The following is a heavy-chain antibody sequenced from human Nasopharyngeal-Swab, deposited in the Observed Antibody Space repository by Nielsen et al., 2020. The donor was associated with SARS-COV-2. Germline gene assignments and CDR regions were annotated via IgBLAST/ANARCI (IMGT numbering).Heavy chain of an antibody. D-gene: IGHD2-2*02. CDR1: GSTFTSYD. CDR2: MNPNSGNT. CDR3: ARAGEGVVVPASIMGGTYYYYYCMDV. J-gene: IGHJ6*03. V-gene: IGHV1-8*01. Sequence: ASVKVCKASGSTFTSYDINWVRQATGPGLAWLGCMNPNSGNTGYAQKFQGRVTMTRNTSISTAYMELSSLRSEDTAVYYCARAGEGVVVPASIMGGTYYYYYCMDVWGKGTTFTVSS.